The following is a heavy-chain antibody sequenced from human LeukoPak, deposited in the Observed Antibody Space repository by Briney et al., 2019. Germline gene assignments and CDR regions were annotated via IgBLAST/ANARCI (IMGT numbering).Heavy chain of an antibody. Sequence: GGSLRLSCAASGFTFSSYAMNWVRQAPGKGLEWVSAISGSGSTTYYADSVKGRFTISRDNSKNTLFLQMNSPTAEDTAIYSCARPRLEYCSGGSCFDASDIWGQGTMVTVSS. CDR1: GFTFSSYA. J-gene: IGHJ3*02. D-gene: IGHD2-15*01. CDR3: ARPRLEYCSGGSCFDASDI. V-gene: IGHV3-23*01. CDR2: ISGSGSTT.